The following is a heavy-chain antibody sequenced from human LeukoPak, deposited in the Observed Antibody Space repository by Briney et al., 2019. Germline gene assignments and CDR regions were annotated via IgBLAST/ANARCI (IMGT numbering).Heavy chain of an antibody. CDR2: IKHSGST. CDR1: GGSFSGYY. V-gene: IGHV4-34*01. D-gene: IGHD6-19*01. J-gene: IGHJ5*02. CDR3: AVSLYSSGWYRSNWFDP. Sequence: SETLSLTCAVYGGSFSGYYWSWIRQPPGKGLEWIGEIKHSGSTNYNPSLKSRVTISVDTSKNQFSLKLSSVTAADTAVYYCAVSLYSSGWYRSNWFDPWGQGTLVTVSS.